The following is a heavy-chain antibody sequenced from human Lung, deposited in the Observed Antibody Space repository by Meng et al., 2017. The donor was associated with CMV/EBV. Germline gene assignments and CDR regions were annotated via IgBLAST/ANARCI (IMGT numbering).Heavy chain of an antibody. J-gene: IGHJ6*02. V-gene: IGHV3-49*04. D-gene: IGHD2-2*01. CDR2: IRSKAYGGTT. CDR3: TRKLLSYYYYGMDV. Sequence: GGSLRLXCTASGFTFGDYAMSWVRQAPGKGLEGVGFIRSKAYGGTTEYAASVKGRFTISRDDSKSIAYLQMNSLKTEDTAVYYCTRKLLSYYYYGMDVWGQGTXVTVSS. CDR1: GFTFGDYA.